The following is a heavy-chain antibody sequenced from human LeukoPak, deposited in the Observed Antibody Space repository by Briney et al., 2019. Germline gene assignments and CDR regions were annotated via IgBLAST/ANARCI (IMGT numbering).Heavy chain of an antibody. Sequence: GGSLRLSCAASVFTFSIYAMSWVRQAPGKGLEGVSGISGSGGGTYYADSVKGRFSISRDNSKNTLYLQMNSLRAEDTAVYFCAKDYETNWYPFDYWGQGTLVTVSS. J-gene: IGHJ4*02. V-gene: IGHV3-23*01. CDR1: VFTFSIYA. D-gene: IGHD1-1*01. CDR2: ISGSGGGT. CDR3: AKDYETNWYPFDY.